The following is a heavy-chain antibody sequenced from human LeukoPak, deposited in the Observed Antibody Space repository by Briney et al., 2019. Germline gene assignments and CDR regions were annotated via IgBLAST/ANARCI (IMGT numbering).Heavy chain of an antibody. Sequence: PSQTLSLTCAVSGGSISSGSYYWSWIRQPAGKGLEWIGRIYTSGSTNYNPSLKSRVTISVDTSKNQFSLKLSSVTAADTAVYYCARAALLYGSGRDPFDYWGQGTLVTVSS. CDR1: GGSISSGSYY. CDR2: IYTSGST. J-gene: IGHJ4*02. V-gene: IGHV4-61*02. D-gene: IGHD3-10*01. CDR3: ARAALLYGSGRDPFDY.